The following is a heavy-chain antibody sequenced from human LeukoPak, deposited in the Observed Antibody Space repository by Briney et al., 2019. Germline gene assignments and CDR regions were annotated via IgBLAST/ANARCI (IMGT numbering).Heavy chain of an antibody. D-gene: IGHD6-19*01. CDR2: ISYDGSNK. CDR1: GFTFSSYG. Sequence: PGGSLRLSCAASGFTFSSYGMHWVRQAPGKGLEWVAVISYDGSNKYYADSVKGRFTISRDNSKNTLYLQMNSLRAEDTAVYYCAKGGLVASPDYWGQGTLVTVS. J-gene: IGHJ4*02. CDR3: AKGGLVASPDY. V-gene: IGHV3-30*18.